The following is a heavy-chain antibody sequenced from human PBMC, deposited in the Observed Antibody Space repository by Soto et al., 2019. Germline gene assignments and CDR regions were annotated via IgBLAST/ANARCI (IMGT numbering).Heavy chain of an antibody. Sequence: GGSLRLSFAASGFTFSSYAMSWVRQAPGKGLEWVSAISGSGGSTYYADSVKGRFTTSRDNSKNTLYLQMNSLRAEDTAVYYCAKGYFDWLLWFDYWGQGTLVTVSS. D-gene: IGHD3-9*01. J-gene: IGHJ5*01. V-gene: IGHV3-23*01. CDR3: AKGYFDWLLWFDY. CDR2: ISGSGGST. CDR1: GFTFSSYA.